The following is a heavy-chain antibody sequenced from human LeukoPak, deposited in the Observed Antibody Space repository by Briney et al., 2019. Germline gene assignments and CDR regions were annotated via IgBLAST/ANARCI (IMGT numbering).Heavy chain of an antibody. D-gene: IGHD6-13*01. CDR2: IKNDGAVK. V-gene: IGHV3-7*01. CDR1: GFTFSYHW. Sequence: GGSLRLSCAASGFTFSYHWMTWVRQAPGKGLEWVANIKNDGAVKNYVDSVKGRFTISRDNAKTSLYLQMNSLRAEDTAVYYCAKASYSKGDFWGQGVLVTVSS. CDR3: AKASYSKGDF. J-gene: IGHJ4*02.